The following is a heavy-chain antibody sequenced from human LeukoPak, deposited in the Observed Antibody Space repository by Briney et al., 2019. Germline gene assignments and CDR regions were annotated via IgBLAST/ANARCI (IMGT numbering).Heavy chain of an antibody. Sequence: SETLSLTCAVYGGSFSGYYWSWIRQPPGKGLEWIGEINHSGSTNYNPSLKSRVTISVDTSKNQFSLKLSSVTAADTAVYYCARHSQRYNWNYGWFDPWGQGTLVTVSS. CDR2: INHSGST. CDR1: GGSFSGYY. D-gene: IGHD1-7*01. CDR3: ARHSQRYNWNYGWFDP. J-gene: IGHJ5*02. V-gene: IGHV4-34*01.